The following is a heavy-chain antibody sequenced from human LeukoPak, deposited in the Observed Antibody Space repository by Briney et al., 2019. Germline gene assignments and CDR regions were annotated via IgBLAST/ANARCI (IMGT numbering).Heavy chain of an antibody. J-gene: IGHJ4*02. D-gene: IGHD1-20*01. CDR1: GFTFSSYG. Sequence: GRSLRLSCAASGFTFSSYGMHWVRQAPGKGLEWVAVVWYDGSNVYYADSVKGRFTISRDNSKNTLYLQMNSLRAEDTAVYYCARDITGGSSLYWGQGTLVTVSS. V-gene: IGHV3-33*01. CDR2: VWYDGSNV. CDR3: ARDITGGSSLY.